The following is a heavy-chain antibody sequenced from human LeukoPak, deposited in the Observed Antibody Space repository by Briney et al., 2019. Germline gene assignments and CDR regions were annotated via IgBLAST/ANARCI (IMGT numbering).Heavy chain of an antibody. V-gene: IGHV1-69*05. J-gene: IGHJ4*02. CDR3: ARVNWNDVGFDY. CDR2: IIPIFGTA. CDR1: GGTFSSYA. D-gene: IGHD1-1*01. Sequence: SVKVTCKASGGTFSSYAISWVRQAPGQRLEWMGRIIPIFGTANYAQKFQGRVTITTDESTSTAYMELSSLRSEDTAVYYCARVNWNDVGFDYWGQGTLVTVSS.